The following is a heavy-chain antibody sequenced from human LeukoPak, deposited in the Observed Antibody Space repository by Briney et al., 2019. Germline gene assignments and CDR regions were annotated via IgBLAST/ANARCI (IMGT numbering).Heavy chain of an antibody. CDR1: GFTFSSYA. V-gene: IGHV3-30-3*01. CDR2: ISYDGSNK. Sequence: GGSLRLSCAASGFTFSSYAMHWVRQAPGKGLEWAAVISYDGSNKYYADSVKGRFTISRDNSKNTLYLQMNSLRAEDTAVYYCARASIVVVTAILSFDYWGQGTLVTVSS. J-gene: IGHJ4*02. D-gene: IGHD2-21*02. CDR3: ARASIVVVTAILSFDY.